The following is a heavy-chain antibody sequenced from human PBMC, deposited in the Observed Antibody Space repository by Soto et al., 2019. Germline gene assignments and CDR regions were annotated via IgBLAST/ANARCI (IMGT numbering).Heavy chain of an antibody. D-gene: IGHD5-12*01. CDR3: AKDRGGYNYLTPLYYFDY. CDR1: GFTFTTYA. CDR2: ISGSGSST. V-gene: IGHV3-23*01. Sequence: EVQLLESGGGLVQPGGSLRLSCAASGFTFTTYAMSWVRQAPGKGLEWVSGISGSGSSTYYADSVKGRFTISRDNSKNTLYLQMNSLRAEDTAVYYCAKDRGGYNYLTPLYYFDYWGQGTLVTVSS. J-gene: IGHJ4*02.